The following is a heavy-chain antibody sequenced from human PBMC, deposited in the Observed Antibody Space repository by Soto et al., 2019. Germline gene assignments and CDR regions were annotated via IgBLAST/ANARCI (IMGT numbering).Heavy chain of an antibody. CDR1: GGSISSSSYY. J-gene: IGHJ4*02. D-gene: IGHD6-6*01. Sequence: QLQLQESGPGLVKPSETLSLTCTVSGGSISSSSYYWGWIRQPPGKGLEWIGSIYYSGSTYYNPSLTIRVTISVDTSKNQFSLKLSSVTAADTAVYYCATPLIAAPTGDYWGQGTLVTVSS. V-gene: IGHV4-39*01. CDR2: IYYSGST. CDR3: ATPLIAAPTGDY.